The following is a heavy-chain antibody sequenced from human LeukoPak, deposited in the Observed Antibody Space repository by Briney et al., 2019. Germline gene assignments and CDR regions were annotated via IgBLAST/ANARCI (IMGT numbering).Heavy chain of an antibody. D-gene: IGHD3-3*01. CDR3: ARGRGFHTIFGVVKTEFDY. Sequence: PSETLSPTCAVYGGSFSGYYWSWIRQHPGKGLEWIGEINHSGSTNYNPSLKSRVTISVDTSKNQFSLKLSSVTAADTAVYYCARGRGFHTIFGVVKTEFDYWGQGTLVTVSS. J-gene: IGHJ4*02. CDR2: INHSGST. CDR1: GGSFSGYY. V-gene: IGHV4-34*01.